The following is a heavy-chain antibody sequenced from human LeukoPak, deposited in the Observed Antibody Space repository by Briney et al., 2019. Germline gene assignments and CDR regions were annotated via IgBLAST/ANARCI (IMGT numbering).Heavy chain of an antibody. J-gene: IGHJ4*02. CDR3: ARGHRIYGGKDFDY. D-gene: IGHD4-23*01. CDR2: INHSGST. V-gene: IGHV4-34*01. CDR1: GGSFSGYY. Sequence: PSETLSLTCAVYGGSFSGYYWSWIRQPPGKGLEWIGEINHSGSTNYNPSLKSRVTISVDTSKNQFSLKLSSVTAADTAVYYCARGHRIYGGKDFDYWGQGTLVTVSS.